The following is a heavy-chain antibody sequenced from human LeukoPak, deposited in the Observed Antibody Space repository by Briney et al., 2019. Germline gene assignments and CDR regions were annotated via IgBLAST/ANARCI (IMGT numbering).Heavy chain of an antibody. CDR3: ARAYCSGGSCPYWYFDL. D-gene: IGHD2-15*01. J-gene: IGHJ2*01. CDR2: INSDGSSI. Sequence: PGGSLRLSCAGSGFNFSMYWMHWVRQAPGKGLVWVSRINSDGSSISYADSVKGRFTISRDNAKNTLYLRMNSLRAEDTAVYYCARAYCSGGSCPYWYFDLWGRGTLVTVSS. CDR1: GFNFSMYW. V-gene: IGHV3-74*01.